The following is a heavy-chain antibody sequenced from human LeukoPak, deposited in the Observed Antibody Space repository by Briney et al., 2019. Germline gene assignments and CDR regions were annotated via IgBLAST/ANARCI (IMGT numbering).Heavy chain of an antibody. V-gene: IGHV3-53*01. Sequence: GGSLRLSCAASGFTVSNNYMSWVRQAPGKGLEWVSVIYSGDSTYYADSVKGRFTISRDNSKNMVYLQMNSLRTEDTAVYYCAREGPYSSGTFRYWSQGTLVTVSS. J-gene: IGHJ4*02. CDR1: GFTVSNNY. CDR2: IYSGDST. CDR3: AREGPYSSGTFRY. D-gene: IGHD6-25*01.